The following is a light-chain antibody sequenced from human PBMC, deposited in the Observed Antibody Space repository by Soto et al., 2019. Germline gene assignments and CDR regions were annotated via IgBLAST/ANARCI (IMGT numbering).Light chain of an antibody. CDR3: SSYTTSGSLVV. CDR2: DVS. J-gene: IGLJ2*01. Sequence: QSALTQPASVSGSPGQSITISCTGTSSDVGGYSYVSWYQQYPGKAPKLMIYDVSNRPSGDSNRFSGSKSGNTASLTISGRQDEDEADYYCSSYTTSGSLVVFGGGTKLTVL. V-gene: IGLV2-14*01. CDR1: SSDVGGYSY.